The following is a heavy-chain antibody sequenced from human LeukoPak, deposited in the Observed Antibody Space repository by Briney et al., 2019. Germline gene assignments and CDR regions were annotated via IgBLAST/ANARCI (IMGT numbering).Heavy chain of an antibody. V-gene: IGHV1-2*02. D-gene: IGHD3-10*01. CDR1: GYTFTGYY. J-gene: IGHJ4*02. Sequence: SVKVSCKASGYTFTGYYMHWVRQAPGQGLEWMGWINPNSGGTNYAQKFQGRVTMTRDTSISTAYMELSRLRSDDTAVYYCARVTMVRGVVFDYWGQGTLVTVSS. CDR2: INPNSGGT. CDR3: ARVTMVRGVVFDY.